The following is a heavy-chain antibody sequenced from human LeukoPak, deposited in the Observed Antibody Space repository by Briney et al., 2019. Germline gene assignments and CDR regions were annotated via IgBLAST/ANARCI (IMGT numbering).Heavy chain of an antibody. V-gene: IGHV4-59*08. Sequence: SETLSLTCTVSGGSISSYYWSWIRQPPGKGLEWIGYIYYSGSTNYNPSLKSRVTMSVDTSNNKFSLKLSSVTAADTAVYYCARFSPVVAAAGTLDYWGQGTLVTVSS. CDR2: IYYSGST. CDR1: GGSISSYY. CDR3: ARFSPVVAAAGTLDY. D-gene: IGHD6-13*01. J-gene: IGHJ4*02.